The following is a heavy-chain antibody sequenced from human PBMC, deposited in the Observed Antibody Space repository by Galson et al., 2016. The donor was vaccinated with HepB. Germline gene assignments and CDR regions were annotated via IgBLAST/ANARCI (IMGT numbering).Heavy chain of an antibody. J-gene: IGHJ4*02. CDR1: GFTFSSYA. CDR3: ARYSDSWAPFDY. CDR2: ISGSGANT. D-gene: IGHD6-13*01. Sequence: SMRLPCAASGFTFSSYAMTWVRQAPGKGLEWVSGISGSGANTSYASALQGRFTISRDNSNNPLYLQVNSLRAEDTALYFCARYSDSWAPFDYWGQGSLVTVSS. V-gene: IGHV3-23*01.